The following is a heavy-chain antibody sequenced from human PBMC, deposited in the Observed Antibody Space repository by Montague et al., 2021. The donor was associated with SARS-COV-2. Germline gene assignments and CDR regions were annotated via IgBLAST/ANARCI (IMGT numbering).Heavy chain of an antibody. V-gene: IGHV4-34*01. J-gene: IGHJ4*02. CDR1: GGSFSDYH. CDR2: INYGGST. Sequence: SETLSLTCAVYGGSFSDYHWTWIRQSPGEGLEWIGQINYGGSTKYNPSLKSRVTISIDTSKNQFSLKLTSVPAADTAVYYCARGAPGYWGQGTLVTASS. CDR3: ARGAPGY. D-gene: IGHD1-1*01.